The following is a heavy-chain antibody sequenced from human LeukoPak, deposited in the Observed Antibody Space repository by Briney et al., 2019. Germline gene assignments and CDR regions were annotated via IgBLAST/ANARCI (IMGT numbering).Heavy chain of an antibody. V-gene: IGHV1-2*02. D-gene: IGHD2-15*01. CDR3: ARDLRMGYCSGGSCYPGAY. Sequence: ASVTVSCKASGYTFTGYYMHWVRQAPGQGVAWMGWINPNSCGTNYVQKFQGRVTMNRDTSISTAYMELSRLKSDDTAVYYCARDLRMGYCSGGSCYPGAYWGQGTLVSVSS. J-gene: IGHJ4*02. CDR2: INPNSCGT. CDR1: GYTFTGYY.